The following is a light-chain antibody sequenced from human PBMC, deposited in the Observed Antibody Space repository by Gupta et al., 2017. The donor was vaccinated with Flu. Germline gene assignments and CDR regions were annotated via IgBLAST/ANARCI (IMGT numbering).Light chain of an antibody. Sequence: GDRVTITCRASQSITSYLNWYHQKPGKAPELLIYAASTLQSGVPSRFSGSGSGTDFTLTISSLQPEDFGSYYCQQSYRTRWTFGQGTKVDIK. CDR3: QQSYRTRWT. CDR1: QSITSY. V-gene: IGKV1-39*01. J-gene: IGKJ1*01. CDR2: AAS.